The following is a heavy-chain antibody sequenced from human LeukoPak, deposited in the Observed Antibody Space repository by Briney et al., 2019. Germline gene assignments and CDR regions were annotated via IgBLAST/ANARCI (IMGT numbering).Heavy chain of an antibody. CDR3: AKLCSGGSCYWNY. V-gene: IGHV3-23*01. D-gene: IGHD2-15*01. Sequence: CAMSWVRQAPGKGLEWVSHISVSGRTTDYADSVKGRFTISRDNSKNTVYLQMNSLRAEDTAVYYCAKLCSGGSCYWNYWGQGTPVTVSS. CDR2: ISVSGRTT. J-gene: IGHJ4*02. CDR1: CA.